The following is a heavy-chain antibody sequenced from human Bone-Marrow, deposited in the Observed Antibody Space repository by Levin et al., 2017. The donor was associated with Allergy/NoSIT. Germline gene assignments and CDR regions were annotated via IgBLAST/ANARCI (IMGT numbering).Heavy chain of an antibody. Sequence: ASVKVSCEASGFTFSDYTMNWVRQTPDKGLEWVSSITSRSTYIYYADSVKGRFTISRDNAKNSLYLQMNSLTADDTAVYYCARPYDASGYYDAFDIWGQGTMVTVSS. J-gene: IGHJ3*02. CDR2: ITSRSTYI. D-gene: IGHD3-22*01. CDR3: ARPYDASGYYDAFDI. CDR1: GFTFSDYT. V-gene: IGHV3-21*01.